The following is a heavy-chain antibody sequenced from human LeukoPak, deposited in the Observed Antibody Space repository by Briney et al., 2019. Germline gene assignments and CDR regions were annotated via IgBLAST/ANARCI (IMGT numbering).Heavy chain of an antibody. CDR1: GGSISSDSSY. J-gene: IGHJ4*02. Sequence: PSETLSLTCSVSGGSISSDSSYWSWIRQPAGKGLEWIGRIYTSGSTNYNPSLKSRVTISIDTSKNQFSLKLTSVTAADTAVYYCARLGVRGVIPFDYWGQGTLVTVSS. V-gene: IGHV4-61*02. CDR2: IYTSGST. CDR3: ARLGVRGVIPFDY. D-gene: IGHD3-10*01.